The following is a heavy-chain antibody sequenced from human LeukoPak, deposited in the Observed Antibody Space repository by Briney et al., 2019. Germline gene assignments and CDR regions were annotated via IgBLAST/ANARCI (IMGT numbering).Heavy chain of an antibody. J-gene: IGHJ4*02. V-gene: IGHV3-33*08. CDR3: ARGGWLQFPYYFDY. D-gene: IGHD5-24*01. CDR1: GFTFSSNY. Sequence: GGSLRLSCAASGFTFSSNYMSWVRQAPGKGLEWVAVIWYDGSNKYYADSVKGRFTISRDNSKNTLYLQMNSLRAEDTAVYYCARGGWLQFPYYFDYWGQGTLVTVSS. CDR2: IWYDGSNK.